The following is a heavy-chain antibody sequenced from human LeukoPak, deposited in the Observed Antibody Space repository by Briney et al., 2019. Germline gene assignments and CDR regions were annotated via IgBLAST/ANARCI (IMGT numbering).Heavy chain of an antibody. V-gene: IGHV4-59*11. Sequence: SETLSLTCTVSGASISSQYWSWIRKTPGKGLEWIAYIHHTETSKYNPSLKSRVTISIDTSMNQFSLTLSSVTAADTAVYYCARVTGYRIEDYFDYWGQGTLVTVSS. CDR2: IHHTETS. D-gene: IGHD6-13*01. CDR3: ARVTGYRIEDYFDY. J-gene: IGHJ4*02. CDR1: GASISSQY.